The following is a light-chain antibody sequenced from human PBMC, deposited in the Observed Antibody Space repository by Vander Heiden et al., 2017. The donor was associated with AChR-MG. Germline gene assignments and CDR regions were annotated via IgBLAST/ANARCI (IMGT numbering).Light chain of an antibody. Sequence: SSELTQAPSLSVSPGQTASITCSGDELRDKYVSWTQQKPGQSPVMAIYRDTKRPSGIPERFSATNSGNTATLTITGTQPVDEDDYYCQVWDLSTVIFGGGTRLTVL. CDR2: RDT. J-gene: IGLJ2*01. CDR3: QVWDLSTVI. V-gene: IGLV3-1*01. CDR1: ELRDKY.